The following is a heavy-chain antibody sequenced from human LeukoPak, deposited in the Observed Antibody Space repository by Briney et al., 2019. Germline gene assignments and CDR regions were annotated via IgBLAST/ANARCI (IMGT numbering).Heavy chain of an antibody. V-gene: IGHV1-46*01. J-gene: IGHJ4*02. D-gene: IGHD4-17*01. CDR3: ARDPYGDYYFDY. Sequence: ASVKVSCKASGYTFTSYYMHWVRQAPGQGLEWMGIINPSDGSTSYAQKFQGRVTMTRDTSTSTVYMELSSLRSEDTAVYYCARDPYGDYYFDYWGQGTLVTVSS. CDR1: GYTFTSYY. CDR2: INPSDGST.